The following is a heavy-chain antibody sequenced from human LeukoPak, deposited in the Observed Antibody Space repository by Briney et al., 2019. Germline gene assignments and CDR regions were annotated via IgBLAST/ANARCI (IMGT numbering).Heavy chain of an antibody. D-gene: IGHD2-2*01. CDR2: MFYNGAT. CDR3: AREARFALPVVGSCDY. CDR1: GGSISSSDYY. Sequence: SETLSLTCSVSGGSISSSDYYWGWIRQPPGKGLEWIGTMFYNGATKSNPSLSSRVTMSIDTSKNQFSLKLRSVTAADTAVYYCAREARFALPVVGSCDYWGQGTLVTVSS. J-gene: IGHJ4*01. V-gene: IGHV4-39*07.